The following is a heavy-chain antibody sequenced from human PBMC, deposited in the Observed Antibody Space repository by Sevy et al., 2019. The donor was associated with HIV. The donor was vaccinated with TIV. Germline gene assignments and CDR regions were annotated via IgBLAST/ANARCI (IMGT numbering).Heavy chain of an antibody. J-gene: IGHJ3*02. V-gene: IGHV1-69*13. CDR3: AREKSWPRDAFDI. CDR2: IIPIFGTA. CDR1: GGTVSSYA. Sequence: ASVKVSCKASGGTVSSYAISWVRQAPGQGLEWMGGIIPIFGTANYAQKFQGRVTITADESTSTAYMELSSLRSEDTAVYYCAREKSWPRDAFDIWGQGTMVTVSS.